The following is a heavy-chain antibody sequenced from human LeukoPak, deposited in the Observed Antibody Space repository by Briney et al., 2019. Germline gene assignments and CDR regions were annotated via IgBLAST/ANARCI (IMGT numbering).Heavy chain of an antibody. D-gene: IGHD3-3*01. CDR3: ARFHYDFWSGYPHYYYCGMDV. CDR1: GFTFSSYA. V-gene: IGHV3-23*01. Sequence: PGGSLRLSCAASGFTFSSYAMSWVRQAPGKGLEWVSAISGSGGSTYYADSVKGRFTISRDNAKNSLYLQMNSLRAEDTAVYYCARFHYDFWSGYPHYYYCGMDVWGQGTTVTVSS. CDR2: ISGSGGST. J-gene: IGHJ6*02.